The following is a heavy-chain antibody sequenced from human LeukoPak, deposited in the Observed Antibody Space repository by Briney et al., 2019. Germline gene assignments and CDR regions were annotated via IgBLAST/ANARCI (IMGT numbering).Heavy chain of an antibody. V-gene: IGHV3-30*03. Sequence: GRSLRLSCAASGFTFSSYGMHWVRQAPGKGLEWVAVISYDGSNKYYADSVKGRFTISRDNSKNTLYLQMNSLGAEDTAVCYCASYDSSGYNAFDIWGQGTMVTVSS. CDR1: GFTFSSYG. CDR3: ASYDSSGYNAFDI. D-gene: IGHD3-22*01. J-gene: IGHJ3*02. CDR2: ISYDGSNK.